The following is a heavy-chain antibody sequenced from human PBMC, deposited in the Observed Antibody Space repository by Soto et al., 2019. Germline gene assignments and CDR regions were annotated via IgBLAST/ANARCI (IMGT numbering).Heavy chain of an antibody. V-gene: IGHV4-39*01. CDR1: GGSISSSNYY. Sequence: QLQLQESGPGLVKPSETLSLTCTVSGGSISSSNYYWGWIRQPPGKGLEWIGSIYNSGSTYYNPSLKSRVTLSVDTSKNQCSLKLSSVTAADTAVYYCARHMRVVAYYFDYWGQGTLVTVSS. CDR3: ARHMRVVAYYFDY. D-gene: IGHD5-12*01. J-gene: IGHJ4*02. CDR2: IYNSGST.